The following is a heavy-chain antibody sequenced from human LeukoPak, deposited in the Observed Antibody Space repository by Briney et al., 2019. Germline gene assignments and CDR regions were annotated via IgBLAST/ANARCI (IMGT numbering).Heavy chain of an antibody. CDR1: GFTFDDYA. D-gene: IGHD3-10*01. Sequence: GGSLRLSCAASGFTFDDYAMHWVRQAPGKGLEWVSGISWNSGSIGYADSVKGRFTISRDNAKNSLYLQMNSLRAEDTALYYCAKSTGRYVSPDLNDAFDIWGQGTMVTVSS. CDR3: AKSTGRYVSPDLNDAFDI. CDR2: ISWNSGSI. J-gene: IGHJ3*02. V-gene: IGHV3-9*01.